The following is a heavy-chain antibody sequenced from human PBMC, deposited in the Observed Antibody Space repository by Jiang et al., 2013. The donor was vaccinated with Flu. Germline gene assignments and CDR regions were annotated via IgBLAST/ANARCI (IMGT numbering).Heavy chain of an antibody. CDR3: TKDIEVKQWSAPLFEY. CDR1: GFTFDDYA. CDR2: ISWNSGMI. D-gene: IGHD6-19*01. Sequence: PGRSLRLSCAASGFTFDDYAMHWVRQAPGKGLEWVSGISWNSGMIGYADSVKGRFTISRDNAKNSLYLQMNSLRAEDTALYYCTKDIEVKQWSAPLFEYWGQGTLVTVSS. J-gene: IGHJ4*02. V-gene: IGHV3-9*01.